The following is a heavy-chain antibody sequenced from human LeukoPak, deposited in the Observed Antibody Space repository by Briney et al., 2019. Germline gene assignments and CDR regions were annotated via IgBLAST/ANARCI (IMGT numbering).Heavy chain of an antibody. CDR2: IYYSGST. J-gene: IGHJ5*02. D-gene: IGHD5-12*01. CDR3: ARDRGVIVATTNWFDP. CDR1: GGSISSYY. V-gene: IGHV4-59*01. Sequence: SETLSLTCTVSGGSISSYYWSWIRQPPGKGLDWIGYIYYSGSTNYNPSLKSRVTISVDTSKNQFSLKLSSVTAADTAVYYCARDRGVIVATTNWFDPWGQGTLVTVSS.